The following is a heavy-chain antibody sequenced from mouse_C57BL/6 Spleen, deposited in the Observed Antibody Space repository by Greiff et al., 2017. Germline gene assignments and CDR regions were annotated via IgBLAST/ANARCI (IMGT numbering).Heavy chain of an antibody. CDR2: INPSNGGT. Sequence: QVQLQQPGTELVKPGASVKLSCKASGYTFTSYWMHWVKQRPGQGLEWIGNINPSNGGTNYNEKFKSKATLTVDKSSSTAYMQLISLTSEDSAVDYCARERSRYYFDYWGQGTTLTVSS. D-gene: IGHD1-1*01. V-gene: IGHV1-53*01. J-gene: IGHJ2*01. CDR3: ARERSRYYFDY. CDR1: GYTFTSYW.